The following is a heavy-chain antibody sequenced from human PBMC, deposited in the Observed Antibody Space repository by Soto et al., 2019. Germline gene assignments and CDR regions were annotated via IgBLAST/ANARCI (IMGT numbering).Heavy chain of an antibody. CDR1: GGSISSSTYY. CDR2: IYYSGST. J-gene: IGHJ5*02. Sequence: QLQLQESGPGLVKPSETLSLTCTVSGGSISSSTYYWGWIRQPPGKGLEWIGTIYYSGSTYYNPSLNSRVIISVDTSKNQFSLKLSSVTAADTAVYYCARHGSGSYYSWFDPWGQGTLVIVSS. V-gene: IGHV4-39*01. D-gene: IGHD3-10*01. CDR3: ARHGSGSYYSWFDP.